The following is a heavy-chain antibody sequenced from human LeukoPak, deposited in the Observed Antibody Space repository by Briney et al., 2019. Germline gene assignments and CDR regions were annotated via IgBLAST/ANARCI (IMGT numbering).Heavy chain of an antibody. CDR1: GGSIGSYY. CDR2: IYSSGST. V-gene: IGHV4-4*07. Sequence: SETLSLTCSVSGGSIGSYYWTWIRQPAGKGLEWIGRIYSSGSTNYNPSLKSRVTMSVDTSKNEFSLKLSSVTAADTAMYYCARGVVTLIRGVVIGRPTWYFGLWGRGTLVTVSS. J-gene: IGHJ2*01. CDR3: ARGVVTLIRGVVIGRPTWYFGL. D-gene: IGHD3-10*01.